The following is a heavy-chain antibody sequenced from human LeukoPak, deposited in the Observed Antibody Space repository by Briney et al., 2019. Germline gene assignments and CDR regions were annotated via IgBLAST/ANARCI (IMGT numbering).Heavy chain of an antibody. J-gene: IGHJ4*02. CDR2: ISYDGSNK. CDR3: AGDQGESSGWFDY. CDR1: GFTFSSYA. V-gene: IGHV3-30*04. Sequence: QSGGSLRLSCAASGFTFSSYAMHWVRQAPGKGLEWVAVISYDGSNKYYADSVKGQFTISRDNSKNTLYLQMNSLRAEDTAVYYCAGDQGESSGWFDYWGQGTLVTVSS. D-gene: IGHD6-19*01.